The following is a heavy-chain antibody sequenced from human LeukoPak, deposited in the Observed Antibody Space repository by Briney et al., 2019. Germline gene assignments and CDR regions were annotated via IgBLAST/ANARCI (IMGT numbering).Heavy chain of an antibody. CDR1: GFTFSSYW. D-gene: IGHD1-1*01. CDR2: IDTDGSST. CDR3: TRGGTTFDY. J-gene: IGHJ4*02. V-gene: IGHV3-74*01. Sequence: GGSLRLSCAASGFTFSSYWMHWVRQAPGKGLVWVSRIDTDGSSTTYADSVKGRFTISRDNAKNTLYLQMNSLRAEGTAIYYCTRGGTTFDYWGQGTLVTVSS.